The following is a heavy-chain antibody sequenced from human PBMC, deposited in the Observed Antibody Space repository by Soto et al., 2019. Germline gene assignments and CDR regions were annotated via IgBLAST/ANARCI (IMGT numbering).Heavy chain of an antibody. D-gene: IGHD3-9*01. V-gene: IGHV3-48*04. CDR3: ARDKDWAFDY. J-gene: IGHJ4*02. CDR2: IFATSTTI. Sequence: EVQLVESGGGLVQPGGSLRLSCVASGFTFSSYSMVWVRQAPGKGLEWISYIFATSTTIYYADSVKGRFTVSRDNTQNSLFRLMNSLRAEDTAIYYCARDKDWAFDYWGQGTLVTVSS. CDR1: GFTFSSYS.